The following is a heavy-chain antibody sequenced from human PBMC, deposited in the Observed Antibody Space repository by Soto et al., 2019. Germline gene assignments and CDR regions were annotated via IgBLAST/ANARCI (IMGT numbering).Heavy chain of an antibody. CDR1: GGSISSYY. J-gene: IGHJ5*02. CDR2: IYYSGST. V-gene: IGHV4-59*01. D-gene: IGHD3-22*01. Sequence: SETLSLTCTVSGGSISSYYWSWIRQPPGKGLEWIGYIYYSGSTNYNPSLKSRVTISVDTSKNQFSLKLSSVTAADTAVYYCARWTYYYDSSGYYNWFDPWGQGTLVTVSS. CDR3: ARWTYYYDSSGYYNWFDP.